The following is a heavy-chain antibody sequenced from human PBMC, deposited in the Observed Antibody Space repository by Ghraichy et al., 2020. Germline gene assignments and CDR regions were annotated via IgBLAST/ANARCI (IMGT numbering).Heavy chain of an antibody. CDR2: ISGSGGST. Sequence: SCAASGFTFSSYAMSWVRQAPGKGLEWVSAISGSGGSTYYADSVKGRFTISRDNSKNTLYLQMNSLRAEDTAVYYCAKEPSPGYSYGLSFDYWGQGTLVTVSS. J-gene: IGHJ4*02. V-gene: IGHV3-23*01. CDR3: AKEPSPGYSYGLSFDY. D-gene: IGHD5-18*01. CDR1: GFTFSSYA.